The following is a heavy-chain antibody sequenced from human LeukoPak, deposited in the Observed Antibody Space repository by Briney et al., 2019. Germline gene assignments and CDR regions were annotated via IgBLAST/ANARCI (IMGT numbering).Heavy chain of an antibody. CDR3: AKTSYSGSYYSNY. CDR2: ISGSGGST. J-gene: IGHJ4*02. Sequence: GGSLRLSCAASGFSFATYGMSWVRQAPGKGLEWVSAISGSGGSTYYADSVKGRFTISRDNSKNTLYLQMNSLRAEDTAVYYCAKTSYSGSYYSNYWGQGTLVTVSS. V-gene: IGHV3-23*01. D-gene: IGHD1-26*01. CDR1: GFSFATYG.